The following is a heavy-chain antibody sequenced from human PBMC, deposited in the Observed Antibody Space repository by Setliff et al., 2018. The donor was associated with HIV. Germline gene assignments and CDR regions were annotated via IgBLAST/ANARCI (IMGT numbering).Heavy chain of an antibody. J-gene: IGHJ3*02. CDR3: AGCSGGSCPVDAFDI. Sequence: SETLSLTCTVSGGSISSYYWSWIRQPPGKGLEWIGYIYTSGSTNYNPSLKSRGTISVDTSKNQCSLKLSSVTAADTAVYYCAGCSGGSCPVDAFDIWCQGTMVTVSS. V-gene: IGHV4-4*09. CDR2: IYTSGST. CDR1: GGSISSYY. D-gene: IGHD2-15*01.